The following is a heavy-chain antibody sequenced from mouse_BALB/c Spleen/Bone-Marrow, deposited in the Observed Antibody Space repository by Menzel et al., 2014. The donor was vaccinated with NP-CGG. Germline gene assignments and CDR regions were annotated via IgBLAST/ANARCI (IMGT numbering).Heavy chain of an antibody. Sequence: ESGGGLVQPGGSLELTCAASGFDFSRYWMSWVRQAQGKGLEWIGEINPESRTINYSPSLKDKFIISRDNAKNTLYLRLNRVRSEDTALYSCASLDYYGYLNYWGQGTTLTVSS. CDR3: ASLDYYGYLNY. CDR2: INPESRTI. CDR1: GFDFSRYW. J-gene: IGHJ2*01. V-gene: IGHV4-1*02. D-gene: IGHD1-1*01.